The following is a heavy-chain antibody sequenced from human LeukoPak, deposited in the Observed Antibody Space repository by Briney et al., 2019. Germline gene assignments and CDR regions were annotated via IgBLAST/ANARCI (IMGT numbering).Heavy chain of an antibody. CDR3: AREIGRLTMIVVVSNWFDP. CDR1: GGSISSYY. J-gene: IGHJ5*02. Sequence: KSSETLSLTCTVSGGSISSYYWSWIRQPPGKGLEWIGYIYYSGSTNYNPSLKSRVTISVDTSKNQFSLKLSSVTAADTAVYYCAREIGRLTMIVVVSNWFDPWGQGTLVTVSS. CDR2: IYYSGST. V-gene: IGHV4-59*12. D-gene: IGHD3-22*01.